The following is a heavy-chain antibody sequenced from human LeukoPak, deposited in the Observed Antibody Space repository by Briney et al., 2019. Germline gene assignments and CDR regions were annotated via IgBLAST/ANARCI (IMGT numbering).Heavy chain of an antibody. CDR1: GCSFTSYW. V-gene: IGHV5-51*01. CDR2: IYPGDSDT. D-gene: IGHD1-26*01. CDR3: ARHEGELYYFDY. Sequence: GESVQISCKGSGCSFTSYWIGWVRRLPGKGLEWMGIIYPGDSDTRYSPSFQGQVTISADKSISTAYLQWSSLKASDTAMYYCARHEGELYYFDYWGQGTLVTVSS. J-gene: IGHJ4*02.